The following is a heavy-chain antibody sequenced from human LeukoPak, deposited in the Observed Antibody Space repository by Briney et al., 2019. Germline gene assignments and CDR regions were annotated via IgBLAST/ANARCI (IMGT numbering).Heavy chain of an antibody. CDR3: AKVPPYSSGWYFDY. CDR2: ISGSGGIT. D-gene: IGHD6-19*01. Sequence: AMSWVRQAPXXXLXWVSAISGSGGITYYADSGKGRFTISRDNSKNTLYLQMNGLRAGDTAVYYCAKVPPYSSGWYFDYWGQGTLVTVSS. V-gene: IGHV3-23*01. J-gene: IGHJ4*02. CDR1: A.